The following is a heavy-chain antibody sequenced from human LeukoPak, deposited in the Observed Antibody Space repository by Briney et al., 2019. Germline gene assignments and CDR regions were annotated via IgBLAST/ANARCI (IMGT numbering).Heavy chain of an antibody. CDR2: IFSDGNT. Sequence: TGGSLRLSCAASGFTFSDYYMSWVRQAPGKGLEWVSVIFSDGNTNYADSVKGRFTISRDNFKNTVDLQMNSLRVEDTAVYYCARASTASWYGDYWGQGTLVTVSS. CDR1: GFTFSDYY. CDR3: ARASTASWYGDY. D-gene: IGHD6-13*01. J-gene: IGHJ4*02. V-gene: IGHV3-66*01.